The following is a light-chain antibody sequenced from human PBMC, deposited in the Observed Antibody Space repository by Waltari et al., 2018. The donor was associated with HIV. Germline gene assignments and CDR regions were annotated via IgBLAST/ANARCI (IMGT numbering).Light chain of an antibody. Sequence: DIQMTQSPSTLPASVGDRVTITCRASQKISSWLAWYQQRPGKAPNLLIYQASTLQGGVPSRFSGSGSGTDFTLTINRLQSDDFGTYYCQQYDTFPYTFGPGTNLEIK. CDR2: QAS. CDR3: QQYDTFPYT. V-gene: IGKV1-5*01. CDR1: QKISSW. J-gene: IGKJ2*01.